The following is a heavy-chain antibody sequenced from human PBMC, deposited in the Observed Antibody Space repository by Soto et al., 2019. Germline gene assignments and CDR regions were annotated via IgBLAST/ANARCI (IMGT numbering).Heavy chain of an antibody. V-gene: IGHV6-1*01. J-gene: IGHJ3*02. CDR3: SRGGPRGGELNDAFDI. D-gene: IGHD1-26*01. CDR2: TYYRSKWYN. Sequence: SQTLSLTCAISGDSVSSNSAAWNWIRQSPSRGLEWLGRTYYRSKWYNDYAVSVKSRITINPDTSKNQFSLQLNSVTPEDTAVYYCSRGGPRGGELNDAFDIGGQGTMVPVSS. CDR1: GDSVSSNSAA.